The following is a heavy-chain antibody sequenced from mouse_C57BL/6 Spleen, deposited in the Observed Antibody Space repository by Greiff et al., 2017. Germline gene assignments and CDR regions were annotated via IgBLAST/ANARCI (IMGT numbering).Heavy chain of an antibody. CDR1: GYTFTSYW. CDR3: AREGYYYGSSYRWYFDV. V-gene: IGHV1-52*01. Sequence: QVQLQQPGAELVRPGSSVKLSCKASGYTFTSYWMHWVKQRPIQGLEWIGNIDPSDSETHYNQKFKDKATLTVDKSSSTAYMQLSSLTSEDSAVYYCAREGYYYGSSYRWYFDVWGTGTTVTVSS. CDR2: IDPSDSET. J-gene: IGHJ1*03. D-gene: IGHD1-1*01.